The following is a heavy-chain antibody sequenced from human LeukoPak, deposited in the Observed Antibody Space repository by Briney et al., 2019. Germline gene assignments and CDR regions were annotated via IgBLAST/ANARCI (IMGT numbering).Heavy chain of an antibody. CDR1: GFTFSRYS. J-gene: IGHJ4*02. CDR2: ISISSNYI. D-gene: IGHD1-26*01. CDR3: AKDRVGAILYFDY. V-gene: IGHV3-21*04. Sequence: GGSLRLSCAASGFTFSRYSMNWVRQAPGKGLEWVSSISISSNYIYYADSMKGRFTISRDNSKNTLYLQMNSLRAEDTAVYYCAKDRVGAILYFDYWGLGTLVTVSP.